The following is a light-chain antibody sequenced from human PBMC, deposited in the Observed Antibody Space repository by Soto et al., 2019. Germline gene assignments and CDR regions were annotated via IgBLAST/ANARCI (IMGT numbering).Light chain of an antibody. V-gene: IGKV3-11*01. J-gene: IGKJ2*01. CDR3: QQRSNWPHT. CDR1: QSVSSY. CDR2: DAS. Sequence: DIVLTQSPATLSLSPGERATLSCRASQSVSSYLAWYQHKPGQAPRLLIYDASNRATGIPARFSGSGSGTDFTLTISSLEPEDFAVYYCQQRSNWPHTFGPGTKLEIK.